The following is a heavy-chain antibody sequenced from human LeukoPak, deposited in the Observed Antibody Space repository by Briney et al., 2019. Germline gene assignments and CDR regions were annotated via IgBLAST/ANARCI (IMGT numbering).Heavy chain of an antibody. CDR1: GFIFSNAY. V-gene: IGHV3-15*01. Sequence: GGSLRLSCAASGFIFSNAYMSWVRQAPGKGLEWVGLIRNKEDGETTDYGVPVKGRFTISRDDSQNTLYLQLNSLQTDDTAVYFCATSHSWKYGGVHYWGQGTLVTVSS. CDR2: IRNKEDGETT. D-gene: IGHD1-7*01. CDR3: ATSHSWKYGGVHY. J-gene: IGHJ4*02.